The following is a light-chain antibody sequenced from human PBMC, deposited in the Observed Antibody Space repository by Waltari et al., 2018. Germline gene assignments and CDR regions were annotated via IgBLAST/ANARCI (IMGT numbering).Light chain of an antibody. CDR3: LQNTYWPFI. V-gene: IGKV2-30*02. CDR1: QSLVHSDGNTY. CDR2: KVS. J-gene: IGKJ2*01. Sequence: DVVMTQSPLSLPVTLGQRASISCRSSQSLVHSDGNTYLNWFHQRPGQSPRRLIYKVSNRESGVPDRFSGSGSGTDFTLKISRVEAEDVWIYYCLQNTYWPFIFGQGTKLEIK.